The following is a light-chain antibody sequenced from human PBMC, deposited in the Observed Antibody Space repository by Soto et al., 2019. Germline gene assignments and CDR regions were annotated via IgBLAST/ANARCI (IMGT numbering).Light chain of an antibody. Sequence: QSALTQPASVSGSPGQSITISCTGTSSDVGGYNYVSWYQQHPGKAPKLMIFEVSNRPSGVSTHFSGSKSGNTASLTISGLQAEDEADYYCSSYTSSSTLVFGGGTKLTVL. CDR3: SSYTSSSTLV. CDR1: SSDVGGYNY. V-gene: IGLV2-14*01. J-gene: IGLJ3*02. CDR2: EVS.